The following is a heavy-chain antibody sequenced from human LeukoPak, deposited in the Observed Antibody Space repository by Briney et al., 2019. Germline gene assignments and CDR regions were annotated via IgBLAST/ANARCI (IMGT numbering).Heavy chain of an antibody. CDR2: MCYDGSNE. J-gene: IGHJ6*02. CDR3: ARERRYFDWIPDGMDV. Sequence: GGSLTLSCVASRFNFNTYGMHWVRQAPGKGLEWVAVMCYDGSNEYYADSVKGRFTISRDNSKNTLYLQMNSLRVEDTAVYYCARERRYFDWIPDGMDVWSQGTTVTVSS. CDR1: RFNFNTYG. D-gene: IGHD3-9*01. V-gene: IGHV3-33*08.